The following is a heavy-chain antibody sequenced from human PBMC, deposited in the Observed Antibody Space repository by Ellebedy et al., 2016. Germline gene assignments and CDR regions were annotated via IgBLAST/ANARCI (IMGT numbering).Heavy chain of an antibody. Sequence: SETLSLTXTVSGGSISSRSYYWGWIRQPPGKGLEWIGSIYYSGSTYYNPSLKSRVTISVDTSKNQFSLKLSSATAADTAVYYCNRVYGSGMTQINWFDPWGQGTLVTVSS. CDR1: GGSISSRSYY. J-gene: IGHJ5*02. D-gene: IGHD3-10*01. CDR2: IYYSGST. V-gene: IGHV4-39*07. CDR3: NRVYGSGMTQINWFDP.